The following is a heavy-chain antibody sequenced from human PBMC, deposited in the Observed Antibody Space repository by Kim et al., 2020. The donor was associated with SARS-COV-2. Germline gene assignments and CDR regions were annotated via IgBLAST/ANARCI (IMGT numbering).Heavy chain of an antibody. J-gene: IGHJ4*02. D-gene: IGHD3-22*01. V-gene: IGHV3-33*03. Sequence: SVMGRFTISRDNSKHTLFLQMNSLRTEETALYYCVKEAAFTTIVVDYYFDYWGQGTLVTVSS. CDR3: VKEAAFTTIVVDYYFDY.